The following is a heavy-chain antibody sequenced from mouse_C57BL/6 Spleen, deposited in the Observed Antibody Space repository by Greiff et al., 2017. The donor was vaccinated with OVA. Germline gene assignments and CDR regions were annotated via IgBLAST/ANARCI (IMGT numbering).Heavy chain of an antibody. CDR3: ARGATVAYYAMDY. Sequence: VQLQESGAELARPGASVKLSCKASGYTFTSYGISWVKQRTGQGLEWIGEIYPRSGNTYYNEKFKGKATLTADKSSSTAYMELRSLTSEDSAVYFCARGATVAYYAMDYWGQGTSVTVSS. CDR2: IYPRSGNT. J-gene: IGHJ4*01. CDR1: GYTFTSYG. D-gene: IGHD1-1*01. V-gene: IGHV1-81*01.